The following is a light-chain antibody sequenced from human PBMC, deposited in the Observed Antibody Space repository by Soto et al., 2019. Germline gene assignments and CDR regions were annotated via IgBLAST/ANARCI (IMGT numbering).Light chain of an antibody. CDR2: WAS. J-gene: IGKJ1*01. CDR3: RQYYSTPGRT. CDR1: QSVLYSSNNKNY. Sequence: DIVMTQSPDSLAVSLGERATINCKSSQSVLYSSNNKNYLAWYQQKPGQPPKLLIYWASTRESGVPDRFSGSGSGTDFTLTISSLQAEDVAVYYCRQYYSTPGRTFGQGTKVEIK. V-gene: IGKV4-1*01.